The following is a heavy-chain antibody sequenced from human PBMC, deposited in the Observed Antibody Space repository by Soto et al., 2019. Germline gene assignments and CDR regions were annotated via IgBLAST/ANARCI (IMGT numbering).Heavy chain of an antibody. D-gene: IGHD3-22*01. V-gene: IGHV4-59*01. CDR3: AKAVKYYDSTGYDAFAV. J-gene: IGHJ3*01. CDR2: MFHSGRT. Sequence: PSETLSLTCTVSGDSISSYFWTWIRQPPGKALEWIGYMFHSGRTNYNPSLTSRVTMSADTSNNQFSLTLTSVTAADTAVYYCAKAVKYYDSTGYDAFAVWGQGIMVT. CDR1: GDSISSYF.